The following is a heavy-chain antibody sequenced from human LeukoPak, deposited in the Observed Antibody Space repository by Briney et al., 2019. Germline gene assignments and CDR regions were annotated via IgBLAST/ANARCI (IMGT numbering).Heavy chain of an antibody. CDR1: GFSLSSYW. V-gene: IGHV3-7*01. Sequence: AGGSLRLSCAASGFSLSSYWMSWVRQAPGKGLEWVANIKQDGSETYYVDSVKGRFTISRDNAKNSLSLQMNSLRAEDTAVYYCARQRGSGCLDYWGQGTLVTVSS. CDR3: ARQRGSGCLDY. J-gene: IGHJ4*02. D-gene: IGHD6-19*01. CDR2: IKQDGSET.